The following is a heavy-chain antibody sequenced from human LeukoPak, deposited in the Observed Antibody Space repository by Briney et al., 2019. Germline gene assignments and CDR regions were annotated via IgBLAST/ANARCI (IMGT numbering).Heavy chain of an antibody. D-gene: IGHD1-26*01. Sequence: PSETLSLTCTVSGGSISSYYWSWIRQPPGKGLEWIGYIYYSGSTNYNPSLKSRVTISVDTSKNQFSLKLSSVTAADTAVYYCARARGSYWLDYWGQGTLVTVSS. CDR3: ARARGSYWLDY. J-gene: IGHJ4*02. CDR2: IYYSGST. CDR1: GGSISSYY. V-gene: IGHV4-59*12.